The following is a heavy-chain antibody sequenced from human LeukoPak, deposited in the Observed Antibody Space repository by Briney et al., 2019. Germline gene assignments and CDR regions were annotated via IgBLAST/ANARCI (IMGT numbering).Heavy chain of an antibody. V-gene: IGHV3-7*05. J-gene: IGHJ5*02. Sequence: GGSLRLSCAASGFSFSTYWMSWVRQAPGKGLEWVANIKQDGSEKYYVDSVKGRFTISRDNAKRSLYLQMNSLRAEDTAVYYCARDSSGWNNWFDPWGQGTLVTVSS. CDR3: ARDSSGWNNWFDP. D-gene: IGHD6-19*01. CDR1: GFSFSTYW. CDR2: IKQDGSEK.